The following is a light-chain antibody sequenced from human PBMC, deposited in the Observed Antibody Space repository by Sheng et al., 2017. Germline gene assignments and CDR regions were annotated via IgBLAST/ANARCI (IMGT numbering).Light chain of an antibody. CDR3: QETFNSPPMYT. CDR2: AAS. V-gene: IGKV1-39*01. CDR1: HSISRY. J-gene: IGKJ2*01. Sequence: DIQMTQSPSSLSASVGDIVTITCRASHSISRYLNWCQQTPNQAPKLLIYAASTLQRGVPSRFSGSGSGTVFTLTISSLQPEDFATYYCQETFNSPPMYTFGQGTKLEIK.